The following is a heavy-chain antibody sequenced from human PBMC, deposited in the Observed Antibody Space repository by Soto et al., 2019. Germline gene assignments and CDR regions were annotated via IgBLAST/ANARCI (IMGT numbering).Heavy chain of an antibody. D-gene: IGHD5-18*01. J-gene: IGHJ4*02. V-gene: IGHV1-69*02. CDR2: IIPILGIA. CDR3: ATQGGYSYGLKGTFDY. CDR1: GGTFSSYT. Sequence: SVKVSCKASGGTFSSYTISWVRQAPGQGLEWMGRIIPILGIANYAQKFQGRVTITADKSTSTAYMELSSLRSEDTAVYYCATQGGYSYGLKGTFDYWGQGTLVTVSS.